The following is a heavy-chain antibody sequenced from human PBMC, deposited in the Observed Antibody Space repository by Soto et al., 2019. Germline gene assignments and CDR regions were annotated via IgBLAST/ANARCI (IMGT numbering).Heavy chain of an antibody. CDR1: SGSISSSNW. J-gene: IGHJ4*02. V-gene: IGHV4-4*02. CDR3: ARERSSSYYFDY. CDR2: IYHSGST. Sequence: SETLSLTCAVSSGSISSSNWWSWVRQPPGKGLEWIGEIYHSGSTNYNPSLKSRVTISVDKSKNQFSLKLSSVTAADTAVYYCARERSSSYYFDYWGQGTLVTVSS. D-gene: IGHD6-6*01.